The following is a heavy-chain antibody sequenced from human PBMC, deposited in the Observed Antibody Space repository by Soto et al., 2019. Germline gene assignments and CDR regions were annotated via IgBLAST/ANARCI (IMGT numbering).Heavy chain of an antibody. CDR1: GGSISSGGYS. CDR2: IYNSGIT. J-gene: IGHJ4*02. Sequence: PSETLSLTCAVSGGSISSGGYSWSWIRQPPGKGLEWIGYIYNSGITYYNPSLKSRVTIPVDRSKNQFSLKLSSVTASDTAVYYMSSYYDSSGYAFFDYWGQGTLVTVSS. D-gene: IGHD3-22*01. CDR3: SSYYDSSGYAFFDY. V-gene: IGHV4-30-2*01.